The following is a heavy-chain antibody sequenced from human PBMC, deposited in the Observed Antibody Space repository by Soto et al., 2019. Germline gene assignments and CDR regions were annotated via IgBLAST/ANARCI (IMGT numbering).Heavy chain of an antibody. V-gene: IGHV4-59*01. D-gene: IGHD4-17*01. Sequence: PSETPSLTCTVPGGSITSYYWGWIRQPPGKGLEWIGYIYYSGSTNYNPSLKSRVTISVDTSKNQFSLKLSSVTAADTAVYYCARRYGASFDYWGQGTLVTVS. J-gene: IGHJ4*02. CDR3: ARRYGASFDY. CDR2: IYYSGST. CDR1: GGSITSYY.